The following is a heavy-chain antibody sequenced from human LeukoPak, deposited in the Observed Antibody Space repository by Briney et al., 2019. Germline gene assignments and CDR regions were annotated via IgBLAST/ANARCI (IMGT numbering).Heavy chain of an antibody. CDR3: ARESESSGWYDY. CDR2: ISGDGGST. V-gene: IGHV3-43*02. CDR1: GFMFHDYA. Sequence: GGSLRLSCAAPGFMFHDYAIHWVRQAPGKGLEWVSLISGDGGSTFYADSVKGRFTISRDNSKNPLYLQMNSLRSDDTALYYCARESESSGWYDYWGQGTLVTVSS. J-gene: IGHJ4*02. D-gene: IGHD6-19*01.